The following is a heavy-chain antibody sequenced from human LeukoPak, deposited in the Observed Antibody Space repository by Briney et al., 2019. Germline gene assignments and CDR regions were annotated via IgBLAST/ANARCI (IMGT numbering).Heavy chain of an antibody. Sequence: GGSLRLSCADSAFTVSNKYMSWVRQAPGKGLEWVSVIYSDGTTYYADSVKGRFTISRDNAKSSLYLQMNSLRADDTAVYYCARGAGSNYGDAFDIWGQGTMVTVSS. CDR2: IYSDGTT. V-gene: IGHV3-66*01. CDR3: ARGAGSNYGDAFDI. D-gene: IGHD1-26*01. J-gene: IGHJ3*02. CDR1: AFTVSNKY.